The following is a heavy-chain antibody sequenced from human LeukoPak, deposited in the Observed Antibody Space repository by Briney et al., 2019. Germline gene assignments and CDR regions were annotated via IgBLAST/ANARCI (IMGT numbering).Heavy chain of an antibody. V-gene: IGHV4-61*02. D-gene: IGHD6-13*01. J-gene: IGHJ3*02. Sequence: SQTLSLTCTVSGGSISSGSYYWSWIRQPAGKGLEWIGRIYTSGNTNYNPSLKSRVTISVDTSKNQFSLKLSSVTAADTAVYYCARDLFSSSWYANDAFDIWGQGTMVTVSS. CDR2: IYTSGNT. CDR1: GGSISSGSYY. CDR3: ARDLFSSSWYANDAFDI.